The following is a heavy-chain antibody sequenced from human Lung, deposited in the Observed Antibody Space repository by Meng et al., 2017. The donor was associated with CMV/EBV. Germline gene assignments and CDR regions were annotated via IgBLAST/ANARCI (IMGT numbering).Heavy chain of an antibody. V-gene: IGHV1-69*05. Sequence: SXXVSXKASGGTFSSYAISWVRQAPGQGLEWMGGIIPIFGTANYAQKFQGRVTITTDESTSTAYMELSSLRSEDTAVYYCARGGYQLLVYYYYYGMDVWXQGNTVT. J-gene: IGHJ6*01. D-gene: IGHD2-2*01. CDR2: IIPIFGTA. CDR3: ARGGYQLLVYYYYYGMDV. CDR1: GGTFSSYA.